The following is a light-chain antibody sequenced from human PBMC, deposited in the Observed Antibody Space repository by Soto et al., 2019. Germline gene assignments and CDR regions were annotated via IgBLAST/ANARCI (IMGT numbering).Light chain of an antibody. J-gene: IGKJ5*01. CDR1: QGIGKD. Sequence: IEMTQSPSSLSASVGDTVTITCRASQGIGKDLAWFQQRPGKVPKLLIYAASNLHPGVPSRFRGSGSGTEFSFNITSLQPEDVATYYCQQYDDLPITFGQGTRLEIK. V-gene: IGKV1-27*01. CDR3: QQYDDLPIT. CDR2: AAS.